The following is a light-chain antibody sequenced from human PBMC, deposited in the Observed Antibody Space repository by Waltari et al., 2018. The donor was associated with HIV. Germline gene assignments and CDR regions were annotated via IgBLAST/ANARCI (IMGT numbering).Light chain of an antibody. Sequence: SSELTQPPSVSVSPGQTASIPCSGDALPKQYTSWYQQKPGQAPVLVIYKDKERPSGFPERFSGSTSGTTVTLTISGLQAEDEADYYCQSTDSSGTRIFGGGTKLTVL. J-gene: IGLJ2*01. V-gene: IGLV3-25*03. CDR2: KDK. CDR1: ALPKQY. CDR3: QSTDSSGTRI.